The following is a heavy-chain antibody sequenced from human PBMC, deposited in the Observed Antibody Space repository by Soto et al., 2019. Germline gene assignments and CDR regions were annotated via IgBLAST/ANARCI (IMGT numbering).Heavy chain of an antibody. CDR2: IYYSGST. V-gene: IGHV4-31*03. CDR1: GGSISSGGYY. D-gene: IGHD6-13*01. J-gene: IGHJ5*02. Sequence: QVQLQESGPGLVKPSQTLSLTCTVSGGSISSGGYYWSWICQHPGKGLEWIGYIYYSGSTYYNPSLKSRVTISVDTSKNQFSLKLSSVTAADTAVYYCARGVRIAAAGPQPMFDPWGQGTLVTVSS. CDR3: ARGVRIAAAGPQPMFDP.